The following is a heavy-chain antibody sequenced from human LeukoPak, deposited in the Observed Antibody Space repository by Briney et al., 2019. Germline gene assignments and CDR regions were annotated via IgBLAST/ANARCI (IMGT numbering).Heavy chain of an antibody. CDR2: IYYSGST. D-gene: IGHD3-10*01. J-gene: IGHJ2*01. Sequence: PSETLSLTXTVSGGSISSYYWSWLRQPPGKGLEWIGYIYYSGSTNYNPSLKSRVTISVDTSKNQFSLKLSSVTAADTAVYYCARRTVRGVWYFDLWGRGTLVTVSS. V-gene: IGHV4-59*01. CDR1: GGSISSYY. CDR3: ARRTVRGVWYFDL.